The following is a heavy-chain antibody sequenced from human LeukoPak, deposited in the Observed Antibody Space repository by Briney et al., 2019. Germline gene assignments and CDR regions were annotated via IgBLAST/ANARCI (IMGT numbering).Heavy chain of an antibody. CDR3: ARGVEPLAANTLAY. CDR2: LYSDGNT. J-gene: IGHJ4*02. V-gene: IGHV3-53*01. Sequence: PGGSLRLSCAASGFTVITNDMTWVRQAPGKGLEWVSVLYSDGNTEYADSVQGRFTISRDNSKNTLYLEMNGLRPDDTAVYYCARGVEPLAANTLAYWGQGTLVTVSS. CDR1: GFTVITND. D-gene: IGHD1-14*01.